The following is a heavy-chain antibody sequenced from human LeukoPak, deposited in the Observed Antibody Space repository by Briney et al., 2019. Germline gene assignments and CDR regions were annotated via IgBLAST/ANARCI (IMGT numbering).Heavy chain of an antibody. J-gene: IGHJ4*02. CDR3: AKDDALLKSYSSSSLGY. V-gene: IGHV3-7*01. CDR2: INQDESSK. D-gene: IGHD6-6*01. CDR1: GFTFSSYW. Sequence: GGPLRLSCAVSGFTFSSYWMGWVRQAPGKGLAWVANINQDESSKYYEDSVKGRFTISRDNAKNSLYLQMNSLRAEDTAVYYCAKDDALLKSYSSSSLGYWGQGTLVTVSS.